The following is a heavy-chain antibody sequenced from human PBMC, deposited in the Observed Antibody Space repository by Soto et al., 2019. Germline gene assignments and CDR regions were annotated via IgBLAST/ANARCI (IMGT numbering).Heavy chain of an antibody. CDR1: GYTFTGYD. CDR2: INPNSGGT. J-gene: IGHJ4*02. V-gene: IGHV1-2*04. CDR3: ARSHCSSISCYVGSWDY. Sequence: QVQLVQSGAEVKKPGASVKVSCKASGYTFTGYDMHWVRQAPGQGLEWMGWINPNSGGTNYAQKFQGWVTMTRDTSISTAYMELSRLRSHDTAVYYCARSHCSSISCYVGSWDYWGQGTLVTVSS. D-gene: IGHD2-2*01.